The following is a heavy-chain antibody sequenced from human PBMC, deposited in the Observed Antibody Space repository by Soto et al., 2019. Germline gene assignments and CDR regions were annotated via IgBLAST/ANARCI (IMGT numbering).Heavy chain of an antibody. CDR3: ARDLVKHSSGWFWFDP. Sequence: SETLSLTCTVSGGSISSYYWSWIRQPPGKGLEWIGYIYYSGSTNYNPSLKSRVTISVDTSKNQFSLKLSSVTAADTAVYYCARDLVKHSSGWFWFDPWGQGTLVTVSS. D-gene: IGHD6-19*01. CDR1: GGSISSYY. CDR2: IYYSGST. V-gene: IGHV4-59*01. J-gene: IGHJ5*02.